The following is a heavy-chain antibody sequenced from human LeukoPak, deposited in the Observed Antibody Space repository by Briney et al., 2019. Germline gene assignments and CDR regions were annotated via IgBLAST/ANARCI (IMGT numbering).Heavy chain of an antibody. Sequence: GASVKVSCKASGYTFTSYYMHWVRQAPGQGLEWMGIINPSGGSTSYAQKFQGRVTMTRDTSTSTVYMELGSLRSEDTAVYYCAREVKYYDSSGYPDYWGQGTLVTVSS. CDR3: AREVKYYDSSGYPDY. CDR1: GYTFTSYY. CDR2: INPSGGST. D-gene: IGHD3-22*01. J-gene: IGHJ4*02. V-gene: IGHV1-46*01.